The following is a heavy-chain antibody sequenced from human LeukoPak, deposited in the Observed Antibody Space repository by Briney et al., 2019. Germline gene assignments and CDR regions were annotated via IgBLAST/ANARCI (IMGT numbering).Heavy chain of an antibody. CDR1: GLTTSSDS. Sequence: GGSLRLSCAVAGLTTSSDSMIFRRQAPGKGLEWVSTISASGGSTHYADSVRGRFTISRDISKKMLFLQMNTLRAEDTAGYYCATYGSGRSGGPCLSGHLWGQGTLVTVSS. CDR2: ISASGGST. V-gene: IGHV3-23*01. J-gene: IGHJ4*02. D-gene: IGHD2-15*01. CDR3: ATYGSGRSGGPCLSGHL.